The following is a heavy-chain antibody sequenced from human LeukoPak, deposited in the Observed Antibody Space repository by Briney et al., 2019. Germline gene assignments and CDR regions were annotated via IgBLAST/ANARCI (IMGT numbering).Heavy chain of an antibody. CDR3: ARRWSFDY. CDR2: IEKGGSEK. CDR1: GFTFTNYW. Sequence: QPGGSLRLSCAASGFTFTNYWMTWVRQAPGKGLEWVASIEKGGSEKNYVDSVKGRFTISRDNAKNSLYLQMNSLRTEDTAVYYCARRWSFDYWGQGTLVTVSS. D-gene: IGHD6-13*01. J-gene: IGHJ4*02. V-gene: IGHV3-7*01.